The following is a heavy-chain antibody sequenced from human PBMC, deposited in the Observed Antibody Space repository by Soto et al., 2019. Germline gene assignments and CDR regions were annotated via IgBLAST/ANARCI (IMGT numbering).Heavy chain of an antibody. Sequence: PGGSLRLSCAASGFTFSSYSMNWVRQAPGKGLEWVSSISSSSSYIYYADSVKGRFTISRDNAKNSLYLQMNSLRAEDTAVYYCARDTEVLWFGELTLGMDVWGQGSTVTVSS. J-gene: IGHJ6*02. CDR2: ISSSSSYI. CDR3: ARDTEVLWFGELTLGMDV. D-gene: IGHD3-10*01. V-gene: IGHV3-21*01. CDR1: GFTFSSYS.